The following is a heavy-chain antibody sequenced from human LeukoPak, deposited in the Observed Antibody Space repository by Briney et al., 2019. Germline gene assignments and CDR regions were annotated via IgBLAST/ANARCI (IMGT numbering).Heavy chain of an antibody. D-gene: IGHD6-13*01. J-gene: IGHJ4*02. Sequence: SETLSLTCTVSGGSISSYYWSWIRQPPGKGLEWIGYIYYSGSTNYNPSLKSRVTTSVDTSKNQFSLKLSSVTAADTAVYYCARDSRQQLVLEYWGQGTLVTVSS. CDR2: IYYSGST. CDR1: GGSISSYY. V-gene: IGHV4-59*01. CDR3: ARDSRQQLVLEY.